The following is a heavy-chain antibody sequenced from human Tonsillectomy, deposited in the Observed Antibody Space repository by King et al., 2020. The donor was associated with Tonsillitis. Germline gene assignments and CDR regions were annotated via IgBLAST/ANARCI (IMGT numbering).Heavy chain of an antibody. V-gene: IGHV1-18*04. Sequence: QLVQSGAEVKKPGASVTVSCKASGYTFSSYVINWVRQAPGQGLEWMGWISVYTGNTNYSQKVQGRVTMTTDTSTKTAYMELKSLRYDDTAVYYCARFFNHFDFWSGSDYGIDVWGQGTTVTVSS. CDR2: ISVYTGNT. CDR1: GYTFSSYV. D-gene: IGHD3-3*01. CDR3: ARFFNHFDFWSGSDYGIDV. J-gene: IGHJ6*02.